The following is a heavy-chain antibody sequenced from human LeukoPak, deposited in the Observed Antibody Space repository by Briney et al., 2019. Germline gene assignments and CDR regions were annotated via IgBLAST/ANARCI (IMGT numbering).Heavy chain of an antibody. CDR1: GFTFSSYG. D-gene: IGHD2-21*01. CDR2: ISYDGSST. CDR3: AKDRGGAYFDY. J-gene: IGHJ4*02. Sequence: PGGSLRLSCAASGFTFSSYGMHWVRQAPGKGLEWVAVISYDGSSTYYADSVKGRFTISRGNSKNTLYVQMNSLRGEDTAVYHCAKDRGGAYFDYWGQGTLVTVSS. V-gene: IGHV3-30*18.